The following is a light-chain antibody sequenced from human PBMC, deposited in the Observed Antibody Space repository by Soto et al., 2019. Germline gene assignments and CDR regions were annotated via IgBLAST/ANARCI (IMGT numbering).Light chain of an antibody. CDR1: QGISSY. J-gene: IGKJ1*01. CDR3: QQLNSYPRT. Sequence: DIPLTQSPSFLSASVGDRVTITCRASQGISSYLAWYQQKPGKAPKLLIYAASTLQSGVPSRFSGSGSGTEFTLTIRSLQAEDFATYYCQQLNSYPRTFGQGTKVEIK. CDR2: AAS. V-gene: IGKV1-9*01.